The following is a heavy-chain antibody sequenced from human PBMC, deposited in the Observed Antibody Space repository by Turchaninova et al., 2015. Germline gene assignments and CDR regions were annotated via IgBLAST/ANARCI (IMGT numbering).Heavy chain of an antibody. CDR2: IYRDGST. D-gene: IGHD4-11*01. V-gene: IGHV3-53*01. J-gene: IGHJ4*02. CDR1: GFTVGSNY. CDR3: ARDVRLTTVTTDY. Sequence: VQLVESGGGLIQPGGSLSLSCAVSGFTVGSNYMRWVRLAPGKGLERVSVIYRDGSTYYAESVKGLFIISRDNSNNTLYLQMNSLRAEDTAVYYCARDVRLTTVTTDYWGQGTLVTVSS.